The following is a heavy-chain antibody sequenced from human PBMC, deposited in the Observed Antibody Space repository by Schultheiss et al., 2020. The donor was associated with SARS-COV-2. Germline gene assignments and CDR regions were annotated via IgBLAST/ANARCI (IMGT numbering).Heavy chain of an antibody. CDR1: GFTFSSYG. D-gene: IGHD3-22*01. CDR2: IWYDGSNK. Sequence: GGSLRLSCAASGFTFSSYGMHWVRQAPGKGLEWVAVIWYDGSNKYYADSVKGRFTISRDNSKNTLYLQMNSLRAEDTAVYYCARAPGDYYDSSGYYPDYWGQGTLVTVSS. V-gene: IGHV3-33*08. J-gene: IGHJ4*02. CDR3: ARAPGDYYDSSGYYPDY.